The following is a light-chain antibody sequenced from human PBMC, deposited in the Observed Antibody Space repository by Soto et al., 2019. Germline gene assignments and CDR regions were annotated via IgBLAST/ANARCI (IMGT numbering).Light chain of an antibody. V-gene: IGLV3-21*02. CDR2: DDS. J-gene: IGLJ1*01. Sequence: SYELTQPPSMSVAPGQTARITCGGNNIGSKTVHWYQQKAGQAPVLVVYDDSDRPSGIPERFSGSNSGNTATLTISRVEAGDEADYYCQVWDVSTVHYVFGTGTQLTVL. CDR3: QVWDVSTVHYV. CDR1: NIGSKT.